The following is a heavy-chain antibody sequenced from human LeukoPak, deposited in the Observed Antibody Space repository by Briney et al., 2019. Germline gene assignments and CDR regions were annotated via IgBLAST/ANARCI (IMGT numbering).Heavy chain of an antibody. Sequence: GGSLRLSCAASGFSFSDHYMDWVRQAPGKGLEWVGRARDKAHSYTKEYAASVKGRFTVSRDDSKNSLYLQMNSLKTEDTAVYYCARVAKPVPAAVDFWGQGILVTVSS. D-gene: IGHD2-2*01. CDR1: GFSFSDHY. CDR2: ARDKAHSYTK. J-gene: IGHJ4*02. CDR3: ARVAKPVPAAVDF. V-gene: IGHV3-72*01.